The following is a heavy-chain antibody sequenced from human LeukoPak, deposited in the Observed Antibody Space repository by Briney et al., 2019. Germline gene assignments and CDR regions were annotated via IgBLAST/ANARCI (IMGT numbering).Heavy chain of an antibody. V-gene: IGHV3-23*01. D-gene: IGHD2-15*01. CDR1: GVTFSSYG. J-gene: IGHJ4*02. CDR3: AKNRGGGGSFRRFNYFDY. Sequence: PGGSLRLSCAASGVTFSSYGMSWVRQAPGKGREWVSAISGSGGSTYYADSGKGRFNISRDNSKNTLYLQMNNLRAEDTAVYYCAKNRGGGGSFRRFNYFDYWGQGTLVTVSS. CDR2: ISGSGGST.